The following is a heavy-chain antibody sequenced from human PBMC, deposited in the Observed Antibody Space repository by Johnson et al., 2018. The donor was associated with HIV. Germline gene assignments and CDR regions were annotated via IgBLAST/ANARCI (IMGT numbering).Heavy chain of an antibody. D-gene: IGHD1-26*01. CDR2: FNTDGSTT. V-gene: IGHV3-74*01. CDR3: AKESKWESRTPHAFDM. CDR1: GFTFSSYG. Sequence: VQLVESGGGVVQPGGSLRLSCAASGFTFSSYGMHWVRQAPGKGLVWVSHFNTDGSTTSYADSVKGRFTISRDNAKNTLFLQMHSLRAEDTAVYYCAKESKWESRTPHAFDMWGQGTMFTVSS. J-gene: IGHJ3*02.